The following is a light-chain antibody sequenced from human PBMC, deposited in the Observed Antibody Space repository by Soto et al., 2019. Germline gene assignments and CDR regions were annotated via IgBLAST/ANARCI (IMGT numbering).Light chain of an antibody. CDR2: GAS. CDR1: QSVSSN. Sequence: EIVMTQSPATLSVSPGERATLSCRASQSVSSNLAWYQQKPGQAPRLLIYGASTRATGIPARFSGSGSGTEFTLTISSLQSEDFAVYYCQQYNNLLVQGTKLEIK. V-gene: IGKV3-15*01. CDR3: QQYNNL. J-gene: IGKJ2*01.